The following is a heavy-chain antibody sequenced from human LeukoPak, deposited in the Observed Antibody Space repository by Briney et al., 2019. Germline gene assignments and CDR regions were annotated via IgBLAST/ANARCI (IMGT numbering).Heavy chain of an antibody. CDR2: ISGSGGST. J-gene: IGHJ3*02. D-gene: IGHD6-13*01. CDR1: GITFRRYD. CDR3: AKPKDSSSRPDGFDI. Sequence: GGSLRLSCAASGITFRRYDMSWVRQAPGKGQEWVSTISGSGGSTYYADSVKGRFTISRDNSKNTLYLQMNSLRAEDTAVYYCAKPKDSSSRPDGFDIWGQGTMVTVSS. V-gene: IGHV3-23*01.